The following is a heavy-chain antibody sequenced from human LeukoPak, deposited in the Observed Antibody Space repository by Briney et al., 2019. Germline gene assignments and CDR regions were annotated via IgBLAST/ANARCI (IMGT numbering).Heavy chain of an antibody. J-gene: IGHJ4*02. CDR2: INPYSGAI. Sequence: ASVKVSCKSSGFTFTDEYIHWVRQAPGQGLEWMGWINPYSGAINYAQKFQGRVTLTRDTSISTAYMELSRLTSGDTAVYYCARDPKSQQVLDYWGQGTLVTVSS. D-gene: IGHD2-2*01. V-gene: IGHV1-2*02. CDR1: GFTFTDEY. CDR3: ARDPKSQQVLDY.